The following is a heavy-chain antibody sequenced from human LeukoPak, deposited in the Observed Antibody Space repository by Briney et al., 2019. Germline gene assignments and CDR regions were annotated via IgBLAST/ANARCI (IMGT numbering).Heavy chain of an antibody. CDR2: VKQDGSEK. CDR3: AVCGSGRHHYYYYMDV. CDR1: GFTFSSYW. J-gene: IGHJ6*03. V-gene: IGHV3-7*01. Sequence: GGSLRLSCAASGFTFSSYWMSWVRQAPGKGLEWVANVKQDGSEKYYVDSVKGRFTISRDNAKNSLYLQMNSLRAEDTAVYYCAVCGSGRHHYYYYMDVWGKGTTVTISS. D-gene: IGHD3-10*01.